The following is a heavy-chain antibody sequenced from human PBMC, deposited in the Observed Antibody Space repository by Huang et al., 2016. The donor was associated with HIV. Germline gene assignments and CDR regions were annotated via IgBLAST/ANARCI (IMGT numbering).Heavy chain of an antibody. D-gene: IGHD3-3*01. CDR3: ARDHHDFWRGYRRMYFFDH. J-gene: IGHJ4*02. V-gene: IGHV4-59*11. Sequence: QVQLQESGPGLVKPSETLSLTCTVSGGSISTHYWSWIRQPPGKGLEWIGSIDYSGSTHYSPSLKSRVHILLDTSKNQFSLGVNSVTAADTAMYYCARDHHDFWRGYRRMYFFDHWGQGTLVTVSS. CDR1: GGSISTHY. CDR2: IDYSGST.